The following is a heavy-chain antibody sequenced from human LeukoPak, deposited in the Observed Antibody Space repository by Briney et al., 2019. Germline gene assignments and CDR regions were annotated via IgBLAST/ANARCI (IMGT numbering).Heavy chain of an antibody. V-gene: IGHV5-10-1*01. J-gene: IGHJ6*04. D-gene: IGHD1-1*01. CDR3: ARQEYNWNDVGGRGMDV. CDR2: IDPSDSYT. CDR1: GYSFTSYW. Sequence: GESLKISCQGSGYSFTSYWISWVRQMPGKGLEWMGRIDPSDSYTKYSPSFQGHVTISADKSISTAYLQWSSLKASDTARYYCARQEYNWNDVGGRGMDVWGKGTTVTVSS.